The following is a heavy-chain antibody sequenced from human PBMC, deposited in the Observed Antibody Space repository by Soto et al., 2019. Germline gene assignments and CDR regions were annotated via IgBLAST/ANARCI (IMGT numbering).Heavy chain of an antibody. Sequence: QVQLVQSGAEVKKPGASVKVSCKASGYTFTSYNINWVRQATGQWPEWMGWMNPNSANTGYTQKFQGRVTMTRNTSISTAYMELSSLRSEDTAVYYCARALSSSWYGDAFDIWGQGTMVTVSS. CDR2: MNPNSANT. D-gene: IGHD6-13*01. J-gene: IGHJ3*02. CDR1: GYTFTSYN. CDR3: ARALSSSWYGDAFDI. V-gene: IGHV1-8*01.